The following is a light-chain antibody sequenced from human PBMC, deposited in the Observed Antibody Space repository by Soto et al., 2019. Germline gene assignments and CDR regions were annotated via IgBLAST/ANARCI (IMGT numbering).Light chain of an antibody. Sequence: EIVLTQSPGTLSLSPGERATLFCRASQSVSSNYLAWYQQKPGQAPRLLIFNASRRAAGIPDRFSGSGSGTDFTLTISSLEPEDFAVYYCQQYGTSPRYTFGQGTKLEIK. CDR3: QQYGTSPRYT. CDR2: NAS. V-gene: IGKV3-20*01. J-gene: IGKJ2*01. CDR1: QSVSSNY.